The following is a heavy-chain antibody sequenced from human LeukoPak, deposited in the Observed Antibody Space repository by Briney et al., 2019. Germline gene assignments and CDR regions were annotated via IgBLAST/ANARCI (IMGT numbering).Heavy chain of an antibody. CDR2: FDPEDGET. V-gene: IGHV1-24*01. Sequence: ASVKVSCKISGFGLSVLSIHWMRQAPGKGLEWMGGFDPEDGETIYAQKFQGRVTMTEDTSTDTAYMELSSLRSEDTAVYYCATEDLTDGSNDYWGQGTLVTVSS. CDR1: GFGLSVLS. D-gene: IGHD3-10*01. J-gene: IGHJ4*02. CDR3: ATEDLTDGSNDY.